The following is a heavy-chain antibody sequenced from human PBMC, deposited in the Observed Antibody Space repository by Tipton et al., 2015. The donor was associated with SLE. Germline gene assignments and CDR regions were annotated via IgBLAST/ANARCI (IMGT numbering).Heavy chain of an antibody. J-gene: IGHJ3*02. D-gene: IGHD3-10*01. CDR3: ARDGGYFDSGSYSDAFDI. CDR1: GGTFSRYG. V-gene: IGHV1-69*09. CDR2: IIPILDIP. Sequence: QLVQSGADVKKPGSSVKVSCKASGGTFSRYGFTWVRQAPGQGLEWMGGIIPILDIPNYAQKFQGRVTITADKSTSTAYMELSSLRPEDTAVYYCARDGGYFDSGSYSDAFDIWGQGTMVTVSS.